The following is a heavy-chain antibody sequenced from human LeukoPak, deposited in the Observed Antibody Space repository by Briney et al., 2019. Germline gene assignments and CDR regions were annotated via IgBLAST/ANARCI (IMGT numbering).Heavy chain of an antibody. CDR1: GFTFSSYS. CDR2: ISSSSSYI. J-gene: IGHJ6*02. Sequence: GGSLRLSCAASGFTFSSYSMNWVRQAPGKGLEWVSSISSSSSYIYYADSVKGRFTISRDNAKNSLYLRMNSLRAEDTAVYYCAGGQLVSNGMDVWGQGTTVTVSS. V-gene: IGHV3-21*01. CDR3: AGGQLVSNGMDV. D-gene: IGHD6-6*01.